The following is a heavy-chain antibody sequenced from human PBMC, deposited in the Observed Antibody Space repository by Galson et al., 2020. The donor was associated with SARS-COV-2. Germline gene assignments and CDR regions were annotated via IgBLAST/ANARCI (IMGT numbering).Heavy chain of an antibody. Sequence: GGSLRLSCAASGFTFSDYYMSWIRQAPGKGLEWVSYISRSGSTIYYADSVKGRFTISRDNAKNSLYLQMNSLRAEDTAVYYCAAAGPAVPYSYSGMDVWGQWTTVTVSS. J-gene: IGHJ6*02. V-gene: IGHV3-11*01. CDR1: GFTFSDYY. D-gene: IGHD2-15*01. CDR2: ISRSGSTI. CDR3: AAAGPAVPYSYSGMDV.